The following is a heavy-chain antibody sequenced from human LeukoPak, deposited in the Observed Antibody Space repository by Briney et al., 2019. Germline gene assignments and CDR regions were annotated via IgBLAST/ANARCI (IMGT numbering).Heavy chain of an antibody. CDR1: GGSFSGYY. D-gene: IGHD3-3*01. Sequence: KSSETLSLTCAVYGGSFSGYYWSWIRQPAGKGLEWIGEINHSGSTNYNPSLKSRVTISVDTSKNQFSLKLSSVTAADTAVYYCARGDFWSGPGSHNWFDPWGQGTLVTVSS. CDR2: INHSGST. CDR3: ARGDFWSGPGSHNWFDP. J-gene: IGHJ5*02. V-gene: IGHV4-34*01.